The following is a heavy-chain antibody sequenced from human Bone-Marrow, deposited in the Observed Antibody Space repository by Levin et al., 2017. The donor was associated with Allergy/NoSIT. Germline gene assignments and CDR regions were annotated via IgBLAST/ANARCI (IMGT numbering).Heavy chain of an antibody. J-gene: IGHJ4*02. Sequence: GESLKISCKGSGYSFTSHYITWVRQMPEKGLEWMGKIDPSDSYTKYSPSFQGHVTFSANKSISTAYLQWSSLKASDTALYYCARIPWGSGGPPDFWGQGTQVTVSS. D-gene: IGHD2-15*01. CDR2: IDPSDSYT. CDR3: ARIPWGSGGPPDF. V-gene: IGHV5-10-1*01. CDR1: GYSFTSHY.